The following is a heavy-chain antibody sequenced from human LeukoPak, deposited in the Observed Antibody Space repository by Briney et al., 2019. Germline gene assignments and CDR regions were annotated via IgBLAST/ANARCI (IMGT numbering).Heavy chain of an antibody. CDR1: GGSISSYY. CDR3: ARERKDCSSTSCYGP. D-gene: IGHD2-2*01. J-gene: IGHJ4*02. V-gene: IGHV4-4*07. Sequence: SETLSLTCTVSGGSISSYYWSWIRQPAGQGLEWIGRIYTSGSTNYNPSLKSRVTVSVDTSKNQFSLKLSSVTAADTAVYDCARERKDCSSTSCYGPWGQGTLVTVSS. CDR2: IYTSGST.